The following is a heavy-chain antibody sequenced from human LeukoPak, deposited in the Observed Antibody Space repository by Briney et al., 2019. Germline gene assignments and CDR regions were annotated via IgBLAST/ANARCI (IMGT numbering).Heavy chain of an antibody. CDR3: ARDNNWNDVWDAFDI. CDR1: GLTVSTNY. V-gene: IGHV3-66*01. J-gene: IGHJ3*02. D-gene: IGHD1-1*01. CDR2: IYSGGST. Sequence: PGGSLRLSCAASGLTVSTNYMSWVRQAPGKGLEWVSVIYSGGSTYYADSVKGRFTISRDNSKNTLYLQMNSLRAEDTAVYYCARDNNWNDVWDAFDIWGQGTMVTVSS.